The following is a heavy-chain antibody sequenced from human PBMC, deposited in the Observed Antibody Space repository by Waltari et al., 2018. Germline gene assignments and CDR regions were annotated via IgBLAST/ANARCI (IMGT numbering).Heavy chain of an antibody. CDR2: IYYSGST. CDR3: ARDRSVYSYGTGDAFDI. J-gene: IGHJ3*02. CDR1: GGSISSYY. Sequence: QVQLQESGPGLVKPSETLSLTCTVSGGSISSYYWSWIRQPPGKGLEWIGYIYYSGSTNYNPSLKSRVTISVDTSKNQFSLKLSSVTAADTAVYYCARDRSVYSYGTGDAFDIWGQGTMVTVSS. D-gene: IGHD5-18*01. V-gene: IGHV4-59*01.